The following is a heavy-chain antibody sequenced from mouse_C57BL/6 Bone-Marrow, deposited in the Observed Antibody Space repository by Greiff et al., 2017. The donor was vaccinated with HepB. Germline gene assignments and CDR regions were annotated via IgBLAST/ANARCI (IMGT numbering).Heavy chain of an antibody. V-gene: IGHV5-4*01. CDR3: ARDDYDGAWFAY. D-gene: IGHD2-4*01. CDR1: GFTFSSYA. CDR2: ISDGGSYT. J-gene: IGHJ3*01. Sequence: EVKVVDSGGGLVKPGGSLKLSCAASGFTFSSYAMSWVRQTPEKRLEWVATISDGGSYTYYPDNVKGRFTISRDNAKNNLYLQMSHLKSEDTAMYYCARDDYDGAWFAYWGQGTLVTVSA.